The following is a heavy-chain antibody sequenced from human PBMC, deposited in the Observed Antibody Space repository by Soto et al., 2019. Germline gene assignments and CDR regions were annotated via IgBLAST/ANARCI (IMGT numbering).Heavy chain of an antibody. J-gene: IGHJ5*02. V-gene: IGHV4-39*01. D-gene: IGHD2-2*01. CDR1: GGSISSSSYY. CDR2: IYYSGST. Sequence: SETLSLTCTVSGGSISSSSYYWGWIRQPPGKGLEWIGSIYYSGSTYYNPSLKSQVTISVDTSKNQFSLKLSSVTAADTAVYYCANTIVVVPAASPSNWFDPWGQGTLVTVSS. CDR3: ANTIVVVPAASPSNWFDP.